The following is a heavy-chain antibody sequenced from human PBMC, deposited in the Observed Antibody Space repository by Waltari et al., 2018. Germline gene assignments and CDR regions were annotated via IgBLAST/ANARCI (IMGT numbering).Heavy chain of an antibody. CDR3: ARFTQVAGSSLLDY. Sequence: QLQLQESGPGLVKPSETLSLTCTVSGDSSPSSLHYCGWIRQPPGKRFEWIGIINYSGTTYYNPSLRSQVTMSVDMSKNQFSLKLTSVTAADTAVYYCARFTQVAGSSLLDYWGQGTLVTVSS. CDR2: INYSGTT. CDR1: GDSSPSSLHY. V-gene: IGHV4-39*01. J-gene: IGHJ4*02. D-gene: IGHD6-19*01.